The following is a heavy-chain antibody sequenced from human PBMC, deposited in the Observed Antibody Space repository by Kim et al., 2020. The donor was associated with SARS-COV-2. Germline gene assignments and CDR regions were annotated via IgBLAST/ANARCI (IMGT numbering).Heavy chain of an antibody. Sequence: GGSLRLSCAASGFTFSSYSMNWVRQAPGKGLEWVSSISSSSSYIYYADSVKGRFTISRDNAKNSLYLQMNSLRAEDTAVYYCACFPMGSGYIHDAFDIWGQGTMVTVSS. V-gene: IGHV3-21*01. CDR1: GFTFSSYS. CDR2: ISSSSSYI. J-gene: IGHJ3*02. D-gene: IGHD3-22*01. CDR3: ACFPMGSGYIHDAFDI.